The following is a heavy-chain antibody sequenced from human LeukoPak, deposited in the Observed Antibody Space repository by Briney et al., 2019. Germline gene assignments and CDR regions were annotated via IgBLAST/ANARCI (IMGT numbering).Heavy chain of an antibody. Sequence: GGSLRLSCAASGFTFTIYAMSWVRQTPGKGLEWVSAISGGGGSTYYADSVKGRFTISRDNSKNTLYLLMNSLRAEDTAVYYCAKDSEYSGSDYWGQGTLVTVSS. CDR1: GFTFTIYA. J-gene: IGHJ4*02. CDR2: ISGGGGST. V-gene: IGHV3-23*01. D-gene: IGHD1-26*01. CDR3: AKDSEYSGSDY.